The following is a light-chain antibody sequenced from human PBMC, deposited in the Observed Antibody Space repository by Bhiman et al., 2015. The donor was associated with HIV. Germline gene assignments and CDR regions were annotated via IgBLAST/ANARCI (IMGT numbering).Light chain of an antibody. CDR2: ENT. J-gene: IGLJ1*01. Sequence: QSVLTQPPSVSAAPGQKVTISCSGSSSNIGNNYVSWYQQLPGTAPKLLIYENTKRPSGIPDRFSGSKSVTSATLVITGLQTADEADYYCGTWDSSLSTYVFGTGTKVTVL. V-gene: IGLV1-51*02. CDR1: SSNIGNNY. CDR3: GTWDSSLSTYV.